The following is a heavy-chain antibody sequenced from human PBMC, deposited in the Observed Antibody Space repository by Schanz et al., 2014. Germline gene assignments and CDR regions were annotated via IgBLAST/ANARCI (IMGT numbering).Heavy chain of an antibody. CDR1: GGTFSTYT. J-gene: IGHJ4*02. D-gene: IGHD6-6*01. CDR2: INPSGGST. CDR3: ARDQSPYTNSSDVRYFDY. Sequence: QVQLVQSGAEVKKPGSSMKVSCKASGGTFSTYTISWVRQAPGQGLEWMGMINPSGGSTTYAQKFQGRVTMTRDTSTSTVYMELSSLRSDDTAVYYCARDQSPYTNSSDVRYFDYWGQGSLVTVSS. V-gene: IGHV1-46*01.